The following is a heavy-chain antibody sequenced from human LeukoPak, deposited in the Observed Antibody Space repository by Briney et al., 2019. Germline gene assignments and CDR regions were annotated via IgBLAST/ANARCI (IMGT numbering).Heavy chain of an antibody. J-gene: IGHJ3*02. CDR1: GYTFTSYG. Sequence: ASVKVSCKASGYTFTSYGISWVRQAPGQGLEWMGWISAYNGNTNYAQKLQGRVTMTTDTSTSTAYMELRSLRSDDTAVYYCARDEHYDSSGYSDAYDIWGQGTMVTASS. CDR2: ISAYNGNT. V-gene: IGHV1-18*01. CDR3: ARDEHYDSSGYSDAYDI. D-gene: IGHD3-22*01.